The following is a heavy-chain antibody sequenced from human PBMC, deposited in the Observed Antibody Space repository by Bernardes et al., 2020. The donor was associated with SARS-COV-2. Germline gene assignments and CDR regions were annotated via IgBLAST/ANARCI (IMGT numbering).Heavy chain of an antibody. J-gene: IGHJ5*02. CDR1: GGSISSRSYY. V-gene: IGHV4-39*01. Sequence: SETLSLTCTVSGGSISSRSYYWAWIRQPPGKGLEWIGNIYYSGGTSYNPSLKSRVTISVDTSKNQFSLKMRPLTAADTAVYYCARQGGDDYGDYVLDPWGQGTLVTVSS. CDR2: IYYSGGT. D-gene: IGHD4-17*01. CDR3: ARQGGDDYGDYVLDP.